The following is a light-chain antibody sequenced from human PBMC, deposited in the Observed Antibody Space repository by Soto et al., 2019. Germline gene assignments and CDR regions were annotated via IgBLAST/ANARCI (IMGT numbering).Light chain of an antibody. CDR1: QSVSNNY. CDR3: QMYNNWLAT. V-gene: IGKV3-20*01. CDR2: GAS. J-gene: IGKJ4*01. Sequence: EIVLTQSPGTLSLSPGERATLSCRASQSVSNNYLAWYQQKPGQAPRLLIYGASNRATGIPDRFSGSGSGTDFTLTISRLEPEDFAVYYCQMYNNWLATFGGGTKVDIK.